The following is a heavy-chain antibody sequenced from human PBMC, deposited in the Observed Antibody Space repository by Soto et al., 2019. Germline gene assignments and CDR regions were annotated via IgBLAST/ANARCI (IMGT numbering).Heavy chain of an antibody. V-gene: IGHV4-61*01. J-gene: IGHJ4*02. CDR1: GGSVSSGYY. CDR2: LYYTGST. Sequence: PSETLSLTCSVSGGSVSSGYYWNWIRQSPGKGLEWIGHLYYTGSTNYNPSLKSRVTISVDTSKNQFFLTLTSVPAADTAVYYCARGPIPVVRRYFDSWGQGIPVTSPQ. D-gene: IGHD2-15*01. CDR3: ARGPIPVVRRYFDS.